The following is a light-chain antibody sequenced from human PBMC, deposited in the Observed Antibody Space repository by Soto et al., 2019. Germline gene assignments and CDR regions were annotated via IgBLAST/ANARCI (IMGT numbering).Light chain of an antibody. CDR2: DAS. V-gene: IGKV1-33*01. Sequence: DIPMTQSPSSMSASVGDRVTITCQASQDIRNYLSWYQQRPGKAPKLLIYDASSLETGVPSRFAGSGSGTDFTLTISGLQPEDIGTYYCQQYDNLPPFTFGPGTKGNIK. CDR1: QDIRNY. CDR3: QQYDNLPPFT. J-gene: IGKJ3*01.